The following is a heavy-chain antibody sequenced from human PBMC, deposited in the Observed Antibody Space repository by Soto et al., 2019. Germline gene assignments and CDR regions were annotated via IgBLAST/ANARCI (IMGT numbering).Heavy chain of an antibody. CDR3: AKETYYYDSSGYEANWFDP. D-gene: IGHD3-22*01. CDR1: GFTFSSYG. Sequence: QVQLVESGGGVVQPGRSLRLPCAASGFTFSSYGMHWVRQSPGKGLEWVAVISYDGSNKYYADSVKGRFTISRDNSKNXLYXQMNSLRAEDTAVYYCAKETYYYDSSGYEANWFDPWGQGTLVTVSS. J-gene: IGHJ5*02. V-gene: IGHV3-30*18. CDR2: ISYDGSNK.